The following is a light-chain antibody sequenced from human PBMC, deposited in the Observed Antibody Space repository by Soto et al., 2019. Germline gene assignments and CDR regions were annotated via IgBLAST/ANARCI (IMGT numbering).Light chain of an antibody. CDR1: QDISRW. CDR2: DAS. J-gene: IGKJ2*03. CDR3: QQYNAYYS. Sequence: DIQMTQSPPTLPASAGDRVSITCRASQDISRWWAWYQQPPGKAPVLLIYDASTLQGGVPSRFSGTGSGTEFPLTISSLQPEDFATYYCQQYNAYYSFGQGTKVDIK. V-gene: IGKV1-5*01.